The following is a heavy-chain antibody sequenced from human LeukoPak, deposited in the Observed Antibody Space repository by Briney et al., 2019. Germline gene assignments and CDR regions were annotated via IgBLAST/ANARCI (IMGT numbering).Heavy chain of an antibody. CDR2: INPNSGGA. CDR1: GYTFTGYY. Sequence: ASVKFSCKASGYTFTGYYMHWVRQAPGQGLEWMGWINPNSGGANYAQKFQGRVTMNRDTSISTAYMELSRLRSDDTAVYYCARDRRELNYYDSSGYYPGHWGQGTLVTVSS. V-gene: IGHV1-2*02. CDR3: ARDRRELNYYDSSGYYPGH. D-gene: IGHD3-22*01. J-gene: IGHJ4*02.